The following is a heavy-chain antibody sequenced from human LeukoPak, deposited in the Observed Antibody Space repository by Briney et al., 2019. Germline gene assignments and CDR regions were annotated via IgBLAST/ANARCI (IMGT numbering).Heavy chain of an antibody. CDR1: GVSISSYY. CDR3: ARQLRQWLESPNAAFEI. CDR2: MSSNGNT. V-gene: IGHV4-59*08. Sequence: PAETLSLTCTVSGVSISSYYGSWVRQPPGEGGEWVGSMSSNGNTNYNPSLTSRVTISVDTSKIQSSLKLNSVPAADTAVYYCARQLRQWLESPNAAFEIWGQGKLVTVSS. J-gene: IGHJ3*02. D-gene: IGHD5-12*01.